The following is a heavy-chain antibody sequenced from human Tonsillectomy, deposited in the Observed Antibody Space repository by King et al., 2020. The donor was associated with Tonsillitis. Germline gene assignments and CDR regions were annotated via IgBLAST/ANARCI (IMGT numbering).Heavy chain of an antibody. CDR1: GFTFSDYY. CDR3: ARERDYSTSVFDS. Sequence: VQLVESGGGLVKPGGSLRLYCAASGFTFSDYYMTWIRQAPGKGLEWISYIDVSSTFTTYADSVQGRFTISRDNARNSLFLHMNSLRAEDTAVYYCARERDYSTSVFDSWGLGTLVTVSS. CDR2: IDVSSTFT. V-gene: IGHV3-11*06. D-gene: IGHD4-11*01. J-gene: IGHJ4*02.